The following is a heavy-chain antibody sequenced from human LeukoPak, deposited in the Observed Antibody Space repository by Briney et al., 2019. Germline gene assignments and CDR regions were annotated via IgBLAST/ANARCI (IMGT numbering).Heavy chain of an antibody. Sequence: GGSLRLSCAASRFTFSSNAMNWVRQAPGKWLEWVSRISGSGRNTYYADSVKGRFTISRDHSKNTLYLQMNSLRAEDTAVYYCAKASCGGECYYAMDVWGQGTTVTVSS. J-gene: IGHJ6*02. CDR2: ISGSGRNT. CDR3: AKASCGGECYYAMDV. D-gene: IGHD2-21*01. V-gene: IGHV3-23*01. CDR1: RFTFSSNA.